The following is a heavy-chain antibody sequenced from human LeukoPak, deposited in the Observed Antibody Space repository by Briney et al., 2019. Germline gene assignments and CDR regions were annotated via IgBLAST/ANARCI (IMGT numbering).Heavy chain of an antibody. D-gene: IGHD4-23*01. V-gene: IGHV3-23*01. CDR1: GFTFSSYD. Sequence: GGSLRLSCAASGFTFSSYDMNWVRQAPGKGLEWVSAISSRSGNTYYADSVKGRFTISRDDSRATLYLQMNSLRAEDTAVYFCAKKIVGDGGIRNCCDNWGQGTLVTVSS. CDR3: AKKIVGDGGIRNCCDN. J-gene: IGHJ4*02. CDR2: ISSRSGNT.